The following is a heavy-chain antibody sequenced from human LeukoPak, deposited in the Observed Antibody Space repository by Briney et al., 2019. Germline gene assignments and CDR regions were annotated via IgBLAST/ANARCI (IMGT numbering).Heavy chain of an antibody. V-gene: IGHV3-48*03. D-gene: IGHD3-9*01. CDR1: GFTFSSYE. CDR3: ASVLYDILTGSYFDY. CDR2: ISSSGSTI. Sequence: GGSLRLSCAAPGFTFSSYEMNWVRQAPGKGLEWVSYISSSGSTIYYADSVKGRFTISRDNAKNSLYLQMNSLRAEDTAVYYCASVLYDILTGSYFDYWGQGTLVTVSS. J-gene: IGHJ4*02.